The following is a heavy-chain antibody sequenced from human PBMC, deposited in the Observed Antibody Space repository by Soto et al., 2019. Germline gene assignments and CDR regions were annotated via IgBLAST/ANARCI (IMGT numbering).Heavy chain of an antibody. CDR3: AKDSGGVAATSVDQ. V-gene: IGHV3-9*01. CDR2: ISWNSEKI. Sequence: EVQLVESGGGLVQPGRSLRLSCAASGFKFDDYVIHWVRQPPGKGLEWVSGISWNSEKIDYADSVKGRFTISRDNAKNSLYLQMNSLRADDTARYYCAKDSGGVAATSVDQWGQGTLVTVSS. D-gene: IGHD1-26*01. J-gene: IGHJ4*02. CDR1: GFKFDDYV.